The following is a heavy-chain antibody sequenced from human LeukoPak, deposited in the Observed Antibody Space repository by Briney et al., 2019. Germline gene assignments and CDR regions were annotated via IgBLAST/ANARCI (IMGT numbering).Heavy chain of an antibody. Sequence: GGSLRLSCAASGLIFDDYTMHWVRQAPGKGLEWVSLISRNGAVTKYADSVRGRFTISRDNAKNSLYLQMNSLRAEDTAVYYCAELGITMIGGVWGKGTTVTISS. CDR2: ISRNGAVT. CDR3: AELGITMIGGV. CDR1: GLIFDDYT. V-gene: IGHV3-43*01. D-gene: IGHD3-10*02. J-gene: IGHJ6*04.